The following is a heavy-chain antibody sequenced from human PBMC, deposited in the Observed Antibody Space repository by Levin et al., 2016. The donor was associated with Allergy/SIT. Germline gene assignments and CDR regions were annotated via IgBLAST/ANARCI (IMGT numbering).Heavy chain of an antibody. Sequence: WVRQAPGQGLEWMGGIIPIFGTANYAQKFQGRVTITADESTSTAYMELSSLRSEDTAVYYCASNSITGTTFLFTNDYWGQGTLVTVSS. V-gene: IGHV1-69*01. D-gene: IGHD1-7*01. CDR2: IIPIFGTA. CDR3: ASNSITGTTFLFTNDY. J-gene: IGHJ4*02.